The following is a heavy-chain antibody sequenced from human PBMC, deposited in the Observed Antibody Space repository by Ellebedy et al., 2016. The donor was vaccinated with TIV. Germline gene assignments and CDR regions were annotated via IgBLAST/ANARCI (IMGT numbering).Heavy chain of an antibody. CDR1: GGPFSAYY. CDR3: ARDLYYYGMDV. J-gene: IGHJ6*02. Sequence: SETLSLTCAVYGGPFSAYYWGWIRQPPGKGLEWIGSIYYSGSTYYNPSLKSRVTISVDTSKNQFSLKLSSVTAADTAVYYCARDLYYYGMDVWGQGTTVTVSS. CDR2: IYYSGST. V-gene: IGHV4-34*01.